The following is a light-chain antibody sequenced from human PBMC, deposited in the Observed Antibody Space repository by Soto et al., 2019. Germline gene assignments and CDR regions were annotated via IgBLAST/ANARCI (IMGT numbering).Light chain of an antibody. V-gene: IGLV2-14*01. CDR3: SSYTSSSTRV. J-gene: IGLJ1*01. Sequence: QSALTQPASVSGSPRQSITISCTGTSSDVCDYNYVSWYQQHPGKAPKLMIFDVSNRPSGVSNRFSGSKSGNTASLTISGLQAEVEADYYWSSYTSSSTRVFGTVAKLTVL. CDR1: SSDVCDYNY. CDR2: DVS.